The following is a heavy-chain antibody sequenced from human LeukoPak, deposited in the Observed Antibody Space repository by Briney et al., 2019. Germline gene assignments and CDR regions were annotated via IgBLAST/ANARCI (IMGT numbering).Heavy chain of an antibody. D-gene: IGHD4-17*01. V-gene: IGHV1-8*01. J-gene: IGHJ6*02. CDR3: ARGLSDYGPYGMDV. CDR2: MNPNSGNT. Sequence: GASVKVSCKASGYTFTSYDINWVRQATGQGLEWMGWMNPNSGNTGYAQKFQGRVTMTRNTSISTAYMELSSLRSEDTAVYYCARGLSDYGPYGMDVWSQGTTVTVSS. CDR1: GYTFTSYD.